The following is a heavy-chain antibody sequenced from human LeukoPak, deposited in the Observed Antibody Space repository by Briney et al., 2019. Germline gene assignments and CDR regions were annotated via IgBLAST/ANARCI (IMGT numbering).Heavy chain of an antibody. CDR3: ARGTYYDFWSGYYTRGFYYYYGMDV. CDR1: GGSFSGYY. J-gene: IGHJ6*02. Sequence: SETLSLTCAVYGGSFSGYYWSWIRQPPGKGLEWIGEINHSGSTNCNPSLKSRVTISVDTSKNQFSLKLSSVTAADTAVYYCARGTYYDFWSGYYTRGFYYYYGMDVWGQGTTVTVSS. V-gene: IGHV4-34*01. CDR2: INHSGST. D-gene: IGHD3-3*01.